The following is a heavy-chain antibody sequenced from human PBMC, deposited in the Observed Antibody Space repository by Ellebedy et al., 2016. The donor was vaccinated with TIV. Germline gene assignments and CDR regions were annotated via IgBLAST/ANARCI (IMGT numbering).Heavy chain of an antibody. CDR3: AKLAGVHVWYFDY. J-gene: IGHJ4*02. V-gene: IGHV3-53*01. CDR2: IFNDDRT. D-gene: IGHD2-21*01. Sequence: PGGSLRLSCAASGFTVSSDPMGWVRQAPGKGLDYVSVIFNDDRTNYADSVKGRFTSSRDNSKNTLYLQVNSLTAEDTAVYYCAKLAGVHVWYFDYWGQGTLVTVSS. CDR1: GFTVSSDP.